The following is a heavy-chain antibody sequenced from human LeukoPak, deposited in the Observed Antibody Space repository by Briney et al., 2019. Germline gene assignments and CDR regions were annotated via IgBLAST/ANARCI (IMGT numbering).Heavy chain of an antibody. D-gene: IGHD3-10*01. CDR2: ISYDGSNK. J-gene: IGHJ4*02. CDR1: GFSFSNYA. CDR3: ARDHYYGSGSYTAFDF. V-gene: IGHV3-30*04. Sequence: GGSLRLSCAASGFSFSNYAIHWVRQAPGKGLEWVAVISYDGSNKYYADSVEGRSTISRVNSKNTLYLQVNSLRGEDTAVYYCARDHYYGSGSYTAFDFWGQGTLVTVSS.